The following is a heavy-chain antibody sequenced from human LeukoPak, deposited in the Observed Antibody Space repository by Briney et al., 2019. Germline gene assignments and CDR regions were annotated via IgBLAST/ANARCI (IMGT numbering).Heavy chain of an antibody. Sequence: GASVKVSCKASGGTFSSYAISWVRQAPGQGLEWMGIINPSGGSTSYAQKFQGRVTMTRDMSTSTVYMELSSLRSEDTAVYYCARELMPNDSSGYLGAFDIWGQGTMVTVSS. CDR3: ARELMPNDSSGYLGAFDI. J-gene: IGHJ3*02. CDR1: GGTFSSYA. V-gene: IGHV1-46*01. D-gene: IGHD3-22*01. CDR2: INPSGGST.